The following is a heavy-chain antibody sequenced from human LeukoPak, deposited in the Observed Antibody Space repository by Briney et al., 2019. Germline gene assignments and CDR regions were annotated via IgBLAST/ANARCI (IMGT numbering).Heavy chain of an antibody. Sequence: SETLSLTCAVYGGSLSGYYWSLIRQPPGKGLEWIGEINHSGSTNYNPSLKSRVTISIDTSKNQFSLKLSSVTAADTAVYYCARGDPYYHGSGSYSPYYFDYWGQRTLVTVSS. CDR3: ARGDPYYHGSGSYSPYYFDY. CDR2: INHSGST. J-gene: IGHJ4*02. V-gene: IGHV4-34*01. CDR1: GGSLSGYY. D-gene: IGHD3-10*01.